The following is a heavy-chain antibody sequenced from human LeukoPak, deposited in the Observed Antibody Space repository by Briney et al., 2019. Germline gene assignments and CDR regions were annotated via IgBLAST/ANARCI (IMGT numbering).Heavy chain of an antibody. Sequence: GGSLRLSCAASGFIFSNAYMQWVRQAPGKGLEWVGRIKSKTEGGTIDYAAPVKGRFTISRDDSKNMVYLQMNSLETEDTAVYYCTTDAGYSSGWYNYWGQGILVTVSS. D-gene: IGHD6-19*01. CDR2: IKSKTEGGTI. CDR1: GFIFSNAY. CDR3: TTDAGYSSGWYNY. V-gene: IGHV3-15*01. J-gene: IGHJ4*02.